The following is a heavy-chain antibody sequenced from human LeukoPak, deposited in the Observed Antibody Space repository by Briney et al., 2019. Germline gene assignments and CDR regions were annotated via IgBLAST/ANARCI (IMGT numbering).Heavy chain of an antibody. D-gene: IGHD3-10*01. CDR1: GFTFSTFW. Sequence: PGGSLRLSCAASGFTFSTFWMSWVRRAPGKGPEWVANIKQDGSEKYYVDSVKGRFTISRDNARNSLYLQMNSLRVEDTAVYYCAKDGDGQLLPPYDSWGQGTLVSVSS. J-gene: IGHJ4*02. CDR3: AKDGDGQLLPPYDS. V-gene: IGHV3-7*01. CDR2: IKQDGSEK.